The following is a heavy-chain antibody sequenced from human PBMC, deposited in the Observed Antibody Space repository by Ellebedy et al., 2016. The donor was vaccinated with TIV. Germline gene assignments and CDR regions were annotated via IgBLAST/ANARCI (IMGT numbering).Heavy chain of an antibody. V-gene: IGHV3-7*01. CDR2: INQGGSEK. J-gene: IGHJ3*02. D-gene: IGHD4-17*01. Sequence: GGSLRLSCAASGFSFRSYWMSWVRQAPGKGLEWVATINQGGSEKYYLDSVRGRFTISSDNAKNSLYLQMSSLRAEDTAVYYCATDGSYGDYLSPTHAFENWGQGTMVIVSS. CDR1: GFSFRSYW. CDR3: ATDGSYGDYLSPTHAFEN.